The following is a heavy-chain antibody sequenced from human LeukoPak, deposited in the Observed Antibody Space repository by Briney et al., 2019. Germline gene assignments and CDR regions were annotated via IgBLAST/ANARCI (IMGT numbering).Heavy chain of an antibody. D-gene: IGHD6-13*01. V-gene: IGHV4-59*01. J-gene: IGHJ4*02. CDR3: ARGAAGTGAADY. Sequence: SETLSLTCTVSGGSISSYYWSWLRQPPEKGLEWIRYTHYSGSTKYNPSLKSRLTMSLDTSKNQFSLRLSSVTAADTAVYFCARGAAGTGAADYWGQGTLVTVSS. CDR2: THYSGST. CDR1: GGSISSYY.